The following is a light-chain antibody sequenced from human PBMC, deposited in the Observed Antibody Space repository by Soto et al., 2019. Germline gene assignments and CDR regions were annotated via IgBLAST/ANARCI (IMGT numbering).Light chain of an antibody. CDR2: EVS. Sequence: QAVLTQPPSVSGSPGQSVTISCTGTSSDVGSYVSWYQQPPGTAPKLMIYEVSNRPSGVPDRFSGSKSGNTASLTISGLQTEDEADYYCSSYTSTNTLVFGGGTSSPS. CDR1: SSDVGSY. V-gene: IGLV2-18*02. CDR3: SSYTSTNTLV. J-gene: IGLJ2*01.